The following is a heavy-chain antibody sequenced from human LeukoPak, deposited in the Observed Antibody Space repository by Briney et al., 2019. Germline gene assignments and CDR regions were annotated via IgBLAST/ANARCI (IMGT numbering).Heavy chain of an antibody. D-gene: IGHD1-26*01. CDR3: ARDGYSGSSLFDS. CDR1: GGSITSHF. CDR2: IYHSGIT. Sequence: SETLSLTCTVSGGSITSHFWSWIRQPPGKGLEWIGYIYHSGITNYNPSLKSRVTISVDTSKNQFPLELSSVTAADTAVYYCARDGYSGSSLFDSWGQGTLVTVSS. J-gene: IGHJ4*02. V-gene: IGHV4-59*11.